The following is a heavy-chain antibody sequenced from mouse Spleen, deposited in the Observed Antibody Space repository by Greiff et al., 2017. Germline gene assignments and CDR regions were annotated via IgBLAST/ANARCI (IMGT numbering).Heavy chain of an antibody. V-gene: IGHV1-82*01. CDR3: ANGDYPYYFDY. D-gene: IGHD2-13*01. CDR1: GYAFSSSW. CDR2: IYPGDGDT. J-gene: IGHJ2*01. Sequence: VQLQQSGPELVKPGASVKISCKASGYAFSSSWMNWVKQRPGQGLEWIGRIYPGDGDTNYNGKFKGKATLTADKSSSTAYMQLSSLTSVDSAVYFCANGDYPYYFDYWGQGTTLTVSS.